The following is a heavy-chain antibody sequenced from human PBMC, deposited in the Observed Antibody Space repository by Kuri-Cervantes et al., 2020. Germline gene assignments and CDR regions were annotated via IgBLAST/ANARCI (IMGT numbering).Heavy chain of an antibody. CDR3: ARDFLGERWPDY. CDR1: GFTFSSYW. CDR2: IKQDGSEK. Sequence: GGSLRLSCAASGFTFSSYWMSWVRQAPGKGLEWVANIKQDGSEKYYVDSVKGRFTISRDNSKNTLYLQMNSLRAEDTAVYYCARDFLGERWPDYWGQGTLVTVSS. D-gene: IGHD5-24*01. J-gene: IGHJ4*02. V-gene: IGHV3-7*01.